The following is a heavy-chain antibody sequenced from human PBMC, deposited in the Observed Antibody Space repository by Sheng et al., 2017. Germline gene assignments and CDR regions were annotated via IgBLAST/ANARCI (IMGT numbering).Heavy chain of an antibody. CDR2: IYHSGST. J-gene: IGHJ3*02. V-gene: IGHV4-38-2*01. Sequence: QLQESGPGLVKPSETLSLTCAVSGYSISSGYYWGWIRQPPGKGLEWIGSIYHSGSTYYNPSLKSRVTISVDTSKNQFSLKLSSVTAADTAVYYCATSLTWTNTKDAFDIWGQGTMVTVSS. D-gene: IGHD3-3*01. CDR1: GYSISSGYY. CDR3: ATSLTWTNTKDAFDI.